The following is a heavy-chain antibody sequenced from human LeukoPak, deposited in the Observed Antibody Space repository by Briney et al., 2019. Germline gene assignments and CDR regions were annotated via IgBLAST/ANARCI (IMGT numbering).Heavy chain of an antibody. J-gene: IGHJ6*02. CDR2: IDNSGST. Sequence: SETLSLTCTVSGGSISSSYWSWVRQPPGKGLEWIGYIDNSGSTNYNPSLKSRVTISLDTPKSQFSLKLSSVTTADTAVYYCARAPLYSGGSGWSIYYFYAMDVWGQGTTVTVSS. CDR1: GGSISSSY. V-gene: IGHV4-59*01. CDR3: ARAPLYSGGSGWSIYYFYAMDV. D-gene: IGHD6-19*01.